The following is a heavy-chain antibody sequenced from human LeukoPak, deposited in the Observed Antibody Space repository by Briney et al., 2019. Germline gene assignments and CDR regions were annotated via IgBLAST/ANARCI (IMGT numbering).Heavy chain of an antibody. Sequence: GGSLRLSCAAAGFTSIIYAMSWVRQAPGEGLEWVSAISGSGGSTYYADSVKGRFTISRDNSKNTLYLQMNSLRAEDTAVYYCAKDGALWFGESFGDYWGQGTLVTVSS. CDR3: AKDGALWFGESFGDY. D-gene: IGHD3-10*01. V-gene: IGHV3-23*01. CDR2: ISGSGGST. CDR1: GFTSIIYA. J-gene: IGHJ4*02.